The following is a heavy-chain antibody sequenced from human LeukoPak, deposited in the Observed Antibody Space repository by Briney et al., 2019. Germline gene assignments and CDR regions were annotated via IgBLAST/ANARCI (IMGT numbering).Heavy chain of an antibody. CDR1: GDSISRYY. Sequence: SEPLSLTCTVSGDSISRYYWSWLRPPPGKGLEWIGYIYGSGRTNYNPSLKSRVTISVDTYKNQFSLKLSSVTAADAAVYYCARRARYYDSSGYSITYWYFDLWGRGTLVTISS. D-gene: IGHD3-22*01. J-gene: IGHJ2*01. CDR3: ARRARYYDSSGYSITYWYFDL. CDR2: IYGSGRT. V-gene: IGHV4-59*01.